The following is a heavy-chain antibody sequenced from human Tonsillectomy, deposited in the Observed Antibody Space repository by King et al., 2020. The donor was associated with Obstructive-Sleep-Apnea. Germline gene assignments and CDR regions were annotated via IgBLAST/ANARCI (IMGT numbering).Heavy chain of an antibody. CDR3: ARGRSSSWYGEERTEDVDY. D-gene: IGHD6-13*01. J-gene: IGHJ4*02. CDR1: GCSISSGDYY. Sequence: VQLQESGPGLVKPSQTLSLTCTVSGCSISSGDYYWSWIRQPPGKGLEWIGYIYYSGSTYYNPSLKSRVTISVDTSKNQFSLKLSSLTAADTAVYYCARGRSSSWYGEERTEDVDYWGQGTLVTVSS. CDR2: IYYSGST. V-gene: IGHV4-30-4*01.